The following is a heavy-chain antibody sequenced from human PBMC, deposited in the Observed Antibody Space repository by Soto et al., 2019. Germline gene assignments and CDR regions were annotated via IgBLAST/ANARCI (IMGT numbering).Heavy chain of an antibody. Sequence: QVQLVQSGAEVKKPGASVYVSCKASGYTFTDYYVHWVRQAPGQGLEWMGWINPNVGGTNYARKFQGRVTMTRDTSIITVYMKLTRLSPDDTAIYYCARGGREVPRIPYDTWGQGTRVTVSS. CDR2: INPNVGGT. D-gene: IGHD3-16*01. J-gene: IGHJ5*02. CDR1: GYTFTDYY. CDR3: ARGGREVPRIPYDT. V-gene: IGHV1-2*02.